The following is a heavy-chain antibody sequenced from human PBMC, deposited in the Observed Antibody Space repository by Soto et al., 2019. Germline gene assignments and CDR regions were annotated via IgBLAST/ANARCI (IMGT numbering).Heavy chain of an antibody. CDR2: IYYSGST. V-gene: IGHV4-39*01. D-gene: IGHD5-12*01. CDR1: SCGY. J-gene: IGHJ4*02. CDR3: ARPATVATMIDFDY. Sequence: SCGYRGKKHQPPGKGLEWIGSIYYSGSTYYNPSLKSRVTISVDTSKNQFSLNLSSVTAADTAVYFCARPATVATMIDFDYWGQGTLVTVSS.